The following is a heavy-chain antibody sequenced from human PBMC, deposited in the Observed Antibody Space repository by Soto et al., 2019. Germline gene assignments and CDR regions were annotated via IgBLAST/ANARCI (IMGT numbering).Heavy chain of an antibody. CDR3: ASDHLYSSPSVRTTDY. V-gene: IGHV4-30-4*01. Sequence: QVQLQESGPGLVKPSQTLSLTCTVSGDSISSDDYYWSWIRQPPGKGLEWIGYIYYSGSTYYNPALNSRLTISVDTSKNQFPLKLSSVTAADTAVYYCASDHLYSSPSVRTTDYWGQGTLVTVSS. CDR2: IYYSGST. CDR1: GDSISSDDYY. D-gene: IGHD6-6*01. J-gene: IGHJ4*02.